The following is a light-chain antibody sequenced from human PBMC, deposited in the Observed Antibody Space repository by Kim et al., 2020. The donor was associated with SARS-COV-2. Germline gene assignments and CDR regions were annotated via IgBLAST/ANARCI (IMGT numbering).Light chain of an antibody. Sequence: EIVMTQSPATLSVSPGERATLSCRASQSVSSNLTWYQQKPGQAPRLLLYGAATRPTGVPARFSGSGSGTEFTLTISSLPSEDCAVYHCQQFYLCPPITFCQGTRLEI. V-gene: IGKV3-15*01. CDR3: QQFYLCPPIT. CDR2: GAA. J-gene: IGKJ5*01. CDR1: QSVSSN.